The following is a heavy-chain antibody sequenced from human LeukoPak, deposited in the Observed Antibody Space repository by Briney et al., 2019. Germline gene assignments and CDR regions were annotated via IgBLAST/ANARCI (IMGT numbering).Heavy chain of an antibody. CDR2: IWYDGSNE. CDR1: AFTFSDHG. D-gene: IGHD3-9*01. V-gene: IGHV3-33*01. CDR3: ARVVDGVTGADY. Sequence: PGGSLRLSCAASAFTFSDHGMHWVRQAPGKGLEWVAVIWYDGSNEYYSESVKGRFTISRDNSKNTLYLQMNSLRPEDTAVYHCARVVDGVTGADYWGQGALVIVSS. J-gene: IGHJ4*02.